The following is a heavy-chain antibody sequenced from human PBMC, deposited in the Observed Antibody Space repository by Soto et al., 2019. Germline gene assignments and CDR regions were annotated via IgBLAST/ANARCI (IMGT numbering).Heavy chain of an antibody. CDR3: ARGSSRWDY. CDR1: GGSISSFY. D-gene: IGHD6-13*01. V-gene: IGHV4-4*07. CDR2: IYSGGRN. J-gene: IGHJ4*02. Sequence: SETVSLTYTVYGGSISSFYGSWNRQPDGKGLEWIGRIYSGGRNNYNPSIKSRVTMSVDTSKNQFSLRLSSVTAAATSMYYCARGSSRWDYWRQGTLVTVS.